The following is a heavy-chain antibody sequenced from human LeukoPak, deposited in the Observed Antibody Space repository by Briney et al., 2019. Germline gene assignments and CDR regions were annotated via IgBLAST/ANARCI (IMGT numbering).Heavy chain of an antibody. V-gene: IGHV4-59*01. D-gene: IGHD2-2*01. CDR2: IYYSGST. CDR3: ARVNPVDNWFDP. Sequence: SETLSLTCTVSGGSISSYYWSWLRQPPGKGLEWIGYIYYSGSTNYNPSLRSRVTISVDTSKNQFSLKLSSVTAADTAVYYCARVNPVDNWFDPWGQGTLVTVSS. CDR1: GGSISSYY. J-gene: IGHJ5*02.